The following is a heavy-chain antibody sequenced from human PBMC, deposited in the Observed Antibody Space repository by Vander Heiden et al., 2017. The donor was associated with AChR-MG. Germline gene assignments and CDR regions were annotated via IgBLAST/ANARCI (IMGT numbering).Heavy chain of an antibody. J-gene: IGHJ4*02. CDR3: ARDLRTYYDFWSGYFPDY. Sequence: QVPLVDSGGGAVQPGRSRRLSCPASGFTFSSYGMHWVRQAPGKGLEWVAVIWYDGSNKYYADSVKGRFAISRDNSKNTLYLQMNSLRAEDTAVYYCARDLRTYYDFWSGYFPDYWGQGTLVTVSS. CDR2: IWYDGSNK. D-gene: IGHD3-3*01. V-gene: IGHV3-33*01. CDR1: GFTFSSYG.